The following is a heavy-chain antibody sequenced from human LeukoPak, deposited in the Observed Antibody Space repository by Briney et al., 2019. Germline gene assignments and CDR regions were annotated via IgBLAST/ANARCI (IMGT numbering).Heavy chain of an antibody. V-gene: IGHV4-59*01. CDR3: ARGGLDYGSSGYYYYYGMDV. CDR1: GGSISSYY. J-gene: IGHJ6*02. CDR2: IYYSGST. D-gene: IGHD3-22*01. Sequence: SETLSLTCTVSGGSISSYYWSWIRQPPGKGLEWIGYIYYSGSTNYNPSLKSRVTISVDTSKNQFSLKLSSVTAADTAVYYCARGGLDYGSSGYYYYYGMDVWGQGTTVTVSS.